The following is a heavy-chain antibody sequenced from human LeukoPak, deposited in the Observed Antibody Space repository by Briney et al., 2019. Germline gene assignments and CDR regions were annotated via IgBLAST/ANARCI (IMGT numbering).Heavy chain of an antibody. CDR3: AKEHCSGGSCYSTPFDY. CDR1: GFTFSSYG. CDR2: ISYDGSSK. J-gene: IGHJ4*02. Sequence: PGGSLRLSCAASGFTFSSYGMHWVRQAPGKGLEWVAVISYDGSSKYYADSVKGRFTISRDNSKNTLYPQMNSLRAEDTAVYYCAKEHCSGGSCYSTPFDYWGQGTLVTVSS. V-gene: IGHV3-30*18. D-gene: IGHD2-15*01.